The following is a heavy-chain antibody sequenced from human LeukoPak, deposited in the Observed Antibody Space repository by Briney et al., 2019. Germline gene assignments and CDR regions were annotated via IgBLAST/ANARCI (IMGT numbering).Heavy chain of an antibody. CDR1: GYTFTGNY. CDR2: INPNSGGT. V-gene: IGHV1-2*02. D-gene: IGHD3-22*01. CDR3: ARVKPDYYDSSGSYGNDY. Sequence: ASVKVSCKASGYTFTGNYMHWVRQAPGQGLEWMGWINPNSGGTNYAQKFQGRVTMTRDTPISTAYMELGRLRSDDTAVYYCARVKPDYYDSSGSYGNDYRGQGTLVTVSS. J-gene: IGHJ4*02.